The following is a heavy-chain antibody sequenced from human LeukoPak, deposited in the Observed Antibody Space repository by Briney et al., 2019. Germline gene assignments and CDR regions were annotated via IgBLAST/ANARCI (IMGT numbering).Heavy chain of an antibody. Sequence: GGSLRLSCAASGFSVSNNYMSWIRQAPGKGLEWVSIIYAAGSIYYADSVKGRFTTSRDNSKNTLYLQMNSLRAEDTAVYYCARGQGWFDPWGQGTLVTVSS. V-gene: IGHV3-66*01. CDR2: IYAAGSI. CDR1: GFSVSNNY. CDR3: ARGQGWFDP. J-gene: IGHJ5*02.